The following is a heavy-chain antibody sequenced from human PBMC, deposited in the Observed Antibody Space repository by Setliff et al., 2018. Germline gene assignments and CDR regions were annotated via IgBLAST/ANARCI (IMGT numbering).Heavy chain of an antibody. CDR1: GGSFSGYY. Sequence: SETLSLTCAVYGGSFSGYYWSWVRQPPGKGLEWIGQIFTNGVTTYNPSLMSRLTISLDTSKNNFSLKLSSMTAADTSVYYCARLTFGSGSFYFNYLGQGTLVTVSS. CDR2: IFTNGVT. V-gene: IGHV4-34*12. J-gene: IGHJ4*02. D-gene: IGHD3-10*01. CDR3: ARLTFGSGSFYFNY.